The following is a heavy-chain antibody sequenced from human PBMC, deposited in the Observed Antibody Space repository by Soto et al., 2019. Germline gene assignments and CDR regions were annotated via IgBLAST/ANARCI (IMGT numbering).Heavy chain of an antibody. CDR1: GGTFSSYA. D-gene: IGHD4-17*01. V-gene: IGHV1-69*01. J-gene: IGHJ4*02. CDR2: IIPIFGTA. CDR3: ARHPTTVVSRYFAY. Sequence: QVQLVQSGAEVKKPGSSVKVSCKASGGTFSSYAISWVRQAPGQGLEWMGGIIPIFGTANYAQKFQGRVTITADESTSTAYMELSSLRSEDTAVYYCARHPTTVVSRYFAYWGQGTLVTVSS.